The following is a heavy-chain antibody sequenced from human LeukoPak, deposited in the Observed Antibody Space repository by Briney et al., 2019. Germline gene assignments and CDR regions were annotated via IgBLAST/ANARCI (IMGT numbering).Heavy chain of an antibody. D-gene: IGHD6-19*01. CDR2: ISSSGSTI. J-gene: IGHJ4*02. CDR3: ARANTAVAGRGLDY. CDR1: GFTFSRYE. V-gene: IGHV3-48*03. Sequence: PGGSLRLSCAASGFTFSRYEMIWVRQAPGKGLEWVSYISSSGSTIYSADSVKGRLTISRDNAKNSLYLQMNSLRAEDTAVYYCARANTAVAGRGLDYWGQGTLVTVSS.